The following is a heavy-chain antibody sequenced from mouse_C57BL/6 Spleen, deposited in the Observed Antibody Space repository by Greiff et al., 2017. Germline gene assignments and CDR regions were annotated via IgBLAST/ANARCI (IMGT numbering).Heavy chain of an antibody. D-gene: IGHD2-1*01. V-gene: IGHV1-74*01. J-gene: IGHJ4*01. CDR3: SILEGNYFYAMDY. Sequence: QVQLQPPGAELVKPGASVKVSCKASGYTFTSSWMHWVKQRPGQGLEWIGRIHPSDSDTNYNQKFKGKATLTVDKSSSTAYMQLSSRTSEDAAVYYCSILEGNYFYAMDYWGQGTSVTVSS. CDR1: GYTFTSSW. CDR2: IHPSDSDT.